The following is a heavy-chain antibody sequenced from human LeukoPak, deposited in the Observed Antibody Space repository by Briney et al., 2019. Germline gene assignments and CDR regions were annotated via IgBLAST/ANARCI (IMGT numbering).Heavy chain of an antibody. J-gene: IGHJ4*02. Sequence: KPSETLALTCAVYGGSFSGYYWSWIRQPPGKGLEWIGEINHSGSTNYNPSLKSRVTISVDTSKNQLSLKLSSVTAADTAVYYCARGRTSDFDYWGQGTLVTVSS. V-gene: IGHV4-34*01. D-gene: IGHD1-1*01. CDR3: ARGRTSDFDY. CDR1: GGSFSGYY. CDR2: INHSGST.